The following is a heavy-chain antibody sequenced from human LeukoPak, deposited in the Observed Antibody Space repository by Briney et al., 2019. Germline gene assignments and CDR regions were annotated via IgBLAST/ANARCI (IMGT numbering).Heavy chain of an antibody. D-gene: IGHD3-22*01. Sequence: PSETLSLTCTVSGGSISSSSYYWGWIRQPPGKGLEWIGSIYYSGGTYYNPSLKSRVTISVDTSKNQFSLKLSSVTAADTAVYYCARALYYYDSSGYYWYFDLWGRGTLVTVSS. CDR3: ARALYYYDSSGYYWYFDL. V-gene: IGHV4-39*07. J-gene: IGHJ2*01. CDR1: GGSISSSSYY. CDR2: IYYSGGT.